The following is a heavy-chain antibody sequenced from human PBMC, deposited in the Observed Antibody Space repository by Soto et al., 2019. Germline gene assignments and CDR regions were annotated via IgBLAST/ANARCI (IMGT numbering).Heavy chain of an antibody. CDR3: ARLQDIVVVPAARHDAFDI. V-gene: IGHV4-39*01. CDR1: GGSISSSSYY. Sequence: QLQLQVSGPGLVKPSETLSHTCTVSGGSISSSSYYWGWIRQPPGKGLEWIGSIYYSGSTYYNPSLKSRVTISVDPSKYPFSLTLSSVTAADTAVYDCARLQDIVVVPAARHDAFDIWGQGTMVSVSS. CDR2: IYYSGST. J-gene: IGHJ3*02. D-gene: IGHD2-2*01.